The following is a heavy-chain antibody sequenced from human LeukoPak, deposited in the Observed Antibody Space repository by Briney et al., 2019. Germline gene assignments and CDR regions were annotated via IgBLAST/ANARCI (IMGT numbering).Heavy chain of an antibody. V-gene: IGHV1-2*02. CDR1: GYTFTSHA. Sequence: ASVKVSCKASGYTFTSHAMNWVRQAPGQGLEWMGWINPNSGGTNYAQKFQGRVTMTRDTSISTAYMELSRLRSDDTAVYYCARDFPMILDRGAIDAFDIWGQGTMVTVSS. CDR3: ARDFPMILDRGAIDAFDI. J-gene: IGHJ3*02. CDR2: INPNSGGT. D-gene: IGHD3-22*01.